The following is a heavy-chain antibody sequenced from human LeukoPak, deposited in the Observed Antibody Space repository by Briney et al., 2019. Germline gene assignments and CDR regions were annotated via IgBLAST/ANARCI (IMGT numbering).Heavy chain of an antibody. V-gene: IGHV3-21*04. CDR2: ISSSSSYI. Sequence: GGSLRLSCAASGFTFSSYSMNWVRQAPGKGLEWVSSISSSSSYIYYADSVKGRFTISRDNSKNTLYVQMNSLRAEDTAVYYCATGAGGASYYFDYWGQGTLVTVSS. D-gene: IGHD3-16*01. CDR1: GFTFSSYS. J-gene: IGHJ4*02. CDR3: ATGAGGASYYFDY.